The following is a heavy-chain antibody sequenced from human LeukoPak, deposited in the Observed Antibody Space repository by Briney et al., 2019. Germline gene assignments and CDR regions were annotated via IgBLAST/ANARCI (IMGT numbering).Heavy chain of an antibody. Sequence: PSETLSLTCTVSGGSFRSYYWSWIRQSAGKGLEWIGRIYTSGITNYNPSLKSRVTMSVDTSKRQVSLKLNSVTAADTAVYYCARGKMATDFDYWGQGTLVTVSS. CDR3: ARGKMATDFDY. CDR2: IYTSGIT. CDR1: GGSFRSYY. J-gene: IGHJ4*02. V-gene: IGHV4-4*07. D-gene: IGHD5-24*01.